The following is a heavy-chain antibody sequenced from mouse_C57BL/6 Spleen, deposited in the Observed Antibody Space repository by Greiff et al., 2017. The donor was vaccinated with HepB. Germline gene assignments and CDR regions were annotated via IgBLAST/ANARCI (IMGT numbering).Heavy chain of an antibody. J-gene: IGHJ3*01. V-gene: IGHV1-15*01. D-gene: IGHD2-3*01. CDR1: GYTFTDYE. CDR3: TSDGSFAY. Sequence: QVQLKQSGAELVRPGASVTLSCKASGYTFTDYEMHWVKQTPVHGLEWIGAIDPETGGTAYNQKFKGKAILTSDKSSSTAYMEVRRLTSEDSAVYYCTSDGSFAYWGQGTLVTVSA. CDR2: IDPETGGT.